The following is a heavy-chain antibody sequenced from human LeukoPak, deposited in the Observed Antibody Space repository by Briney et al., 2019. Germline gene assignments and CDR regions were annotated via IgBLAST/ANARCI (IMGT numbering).Heavy chain of an antibody. J-gene: IGHJ4*02. D-gene: IGHD3-3*01. CDR2: IKGDGIST. V-gene: IGHV3-74*01. Sequence: GGSLRLSCAASGFDFSSNWMHWVRHAPGQGLVWVSRIKGDGISTNYADSVKGRFTISRDIAKNTLYLQMNRLRAEDTGVYYCAKDHYWSIDYWGRGTLVTVSS. CDR3: AKDHYWSIDY. CDR1: GFDFSSNW.